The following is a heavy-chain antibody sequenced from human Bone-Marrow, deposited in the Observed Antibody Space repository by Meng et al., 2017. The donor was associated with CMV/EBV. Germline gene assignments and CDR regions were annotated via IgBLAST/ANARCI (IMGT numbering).Heavy chain of an antibody. Sequence: GGSLRLSCAASGFTFSSYWMHWVRQVPGKGLVWVPRIKSDGSSAHYADSVKGRFTISRDNAKNTLDLQMNSLRVEDTAVYYCASELAKGYWGRGTLVTVSS. J-gene: IGHJ4*02. CDR1: GFTFSSYW. D-gene: IGHD1-1*01. CDR2: IKSDGSSA. CDR3: ASELAKGY. V-gene: IGHV3-74*01.